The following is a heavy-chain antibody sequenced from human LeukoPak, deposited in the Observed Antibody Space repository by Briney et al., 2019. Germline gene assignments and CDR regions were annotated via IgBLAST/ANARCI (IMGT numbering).Heavy chain of an antibody. CDR1: GFTFGDYA. CDR2: IRSKAYGGTT. D-gene: IGHD6-6*01. J-gene: IGHJ4*02. Sequence: GGSLRLSCTASGFTFGDYAMSWVRQAPGKGLEWVGFIRSKAYGGTTEYAASVKGRFTISRDDSKSIAYLQMNSLKTEDTAVYYCTQERIAARPDLDYWGQGTLVTVSS. V-gene: IGHV3-49*04. CDR3: TQERIAARPDLDY.